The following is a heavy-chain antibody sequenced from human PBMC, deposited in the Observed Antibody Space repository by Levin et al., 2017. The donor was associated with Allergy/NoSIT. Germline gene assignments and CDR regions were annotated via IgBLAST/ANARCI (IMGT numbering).Heavy chain of an antibody. CDR1: GFTVSKNY. D-gene: IGHD5-12*01. CDR2: IYSGGSS. V-gene: IGHV3-53*01. J-gene: IGHJ4*02. Sequence: PGGSLRLSCAASGFTVSKNYMSWVRQAPGKGLEWVSVIYSGGSSYYADSVKGRFTISRDNSKNTLYLQMNSLRAEDTAVYYCARESPEYSGPDYWGQGTLVTVSS. CDR3: ARESPEYSGPDY.